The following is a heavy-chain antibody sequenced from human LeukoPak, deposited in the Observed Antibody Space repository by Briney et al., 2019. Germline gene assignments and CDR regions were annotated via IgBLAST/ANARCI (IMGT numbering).Heavy chain of an antibody. V-gene: IGHV3-7*01. CDR2: INRDGSEK. J-gene: IGHJ5*02. D-gene: IGHD3-16*01. Sequence: PGGSLRLSCAASGFTFSSYYIIWVRQAPGKGLEWVTTINRDGSEKYYVDSVKGRFTMSRDNAKNSLYLQMNSLRVEDTAVYFCARNQGGGRFDPWDQGTLVTVSS. CDR3: ARNQGGGRFDP. CDR1: GFTFSSYY.